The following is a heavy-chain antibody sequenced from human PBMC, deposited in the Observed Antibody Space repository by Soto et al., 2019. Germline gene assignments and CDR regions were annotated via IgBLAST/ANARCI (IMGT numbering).Heavy chain of an antibody. CDR1: GGSISSGGYY. CDR2: IYYSGST. D-gene: IGHD3-3*01. J-gene: IGHJ5*02. CDR3: ARGAPWSGLFDP. Sequence: PSETLSLTCTVSGGSISSGGYYWSWIRQHPGKGLEWIGYIYYSGSTYYNPSLKSRVTISVDTSKNQFSLKLSSVTAADMAVYYCARGAPWSGLFDPWGQGTLVTVSS. V-gene: IGHV4-31*03.